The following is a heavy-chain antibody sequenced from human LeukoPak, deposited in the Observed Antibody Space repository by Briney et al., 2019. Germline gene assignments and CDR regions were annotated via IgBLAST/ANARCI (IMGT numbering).Heavy chain of an antibody. CDR3: TIDLMTGFSSGWRFGY. J-gene: IGHJ4*02. CDR2: TSGDEDST. V-gene: IGHV3-23*01. Sequence: PGGSLRLSCAASGLTFKNFAMSWVRQASGKGLEWLAVTSGDEDSTHYADSVRGHFVISTDNSKNTLFLHMNSLRAEDTAVYYCTIDLMTGFSSGWRFGYWGQGTLVTVSS. D-gene: IGHD6-19*01. CDR1: GLTFKNFA.